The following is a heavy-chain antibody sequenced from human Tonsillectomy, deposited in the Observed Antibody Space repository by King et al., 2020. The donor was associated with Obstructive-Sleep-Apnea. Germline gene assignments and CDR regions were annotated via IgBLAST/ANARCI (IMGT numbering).Heavy chain of an antibody. J-gene: IGHJ4*02. CDR2: IYYRGST. D-gene: IGHD1-26*01. Sequence: VQLQESGPGLVKPSETLSLTRTVSGCSISSYYWSWVRQPPGKGLEWIWYIYYRGSTHYNPSLKSRVTISVDTSKNPFSLKLSSVTAADTAVYYCARARSGSYYGFDYWGQGTLVTVSS. CDR3: ARARSGSYYGFDY. CDR1: GCSISSYY. V-gene: IGHV4-59*01.